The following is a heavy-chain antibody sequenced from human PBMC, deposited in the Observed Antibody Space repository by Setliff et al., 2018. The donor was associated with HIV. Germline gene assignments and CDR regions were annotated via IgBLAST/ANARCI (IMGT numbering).Heavy chain of an antibody. CDR3: ASIPQGSGSYWADYYYYGIDV. Sequence: SETLSLTCTVSGGSISSSSYYWGWIRQPPGKGLEWIGSIYYSGSTYYNPSLKSRVTISVDTSKNQFSLKLSSVTAADTAVYYCASIPQGSGSYWADYYYYGIDVWGQGTTVTVSS. D-gene: IGHD3-10*01. V-gene: IGHV4-39*01. J-gene: IGHJ6*02. CDR2: IYYSGST. CDR1: GGSISSSSYY.